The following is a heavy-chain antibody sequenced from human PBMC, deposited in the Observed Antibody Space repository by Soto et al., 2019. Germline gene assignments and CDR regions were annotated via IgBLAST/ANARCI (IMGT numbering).Heavy chain of an antibody. CDR2: INPYNGNT. CDR3: ARDTDMALPDA. J-gene: IGHJ4*02. D-gene: IGHD5-18*01. Sequence: QVQLVQSGTEVKKPGASVKVSCKASGYTFTSYAISWVRQAPGQGLEWMGWINPYNGNTNYAQKLQGRVTMTTDTSTSTAHMELRSLRSDDTAVYYCARDTDMALPDAWGQGTLVTVSS. CDR1: GYTFTSYA. V-gene: IGHV1-18*01.